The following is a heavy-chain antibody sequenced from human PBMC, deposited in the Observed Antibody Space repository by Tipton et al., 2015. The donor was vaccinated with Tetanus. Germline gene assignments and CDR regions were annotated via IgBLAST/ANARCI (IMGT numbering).Heavy chain of an antibody. Sequence: QSGPEVKKPGASVKVSCKASGYTFTSYYVHWVRQAPGQGLEWMGWINPNSGATNYAQKFQGRVTMTRDTSISTAYMELSSLRSDDTAVYYCARERHLDYWGQGTLVTVSS. D-gene: IGHD1-1*01. V-gene: IGHV1-2*02. J-gene: IGHJ4*02. CDR1: GYTFTSYY. CDR2: INPNSGAT. CDR3: ARERHLDY.